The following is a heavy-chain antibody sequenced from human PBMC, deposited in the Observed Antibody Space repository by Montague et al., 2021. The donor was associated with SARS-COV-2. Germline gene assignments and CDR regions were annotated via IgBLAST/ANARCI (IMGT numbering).Heavy chain of an antibody. J-gene: IGHJ6*03. Sequence: SETLSLTCTVSGGSVGSSNYYWGWIRQPPGKGLEWIGSIHYSGSTYYKPSLKSRVTISLDTSKNQFSLKLNSVTAADTAVYYCSRGDFGVVIIPYYYYYMDVWGKGTTVTVSS. CDR1: GGSVGSSNYY. CDR3: SRGDFGVVIIPYYYYYMDV. D-gene: IGHD3-3*01. CDR2: IHYSGST. V-gene: IGHV4-39*01.